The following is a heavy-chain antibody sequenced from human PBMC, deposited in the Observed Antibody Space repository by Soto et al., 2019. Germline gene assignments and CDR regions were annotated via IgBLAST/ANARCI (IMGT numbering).Heavy chain of an antibody. CDR3: TVRRSGWYPGTYYYGMDV. D-gene: IGHD6-19*01. V-gene: IGHV3-15*07. CDR1: GFTFSNAW. Sequence: GGSLRLSCAASGFTFSNAWMNWVRQAPGKGLEWVGRIKSKTDGGTTDYAAPVKGRFTISRDDSKNTLYLQMNSLKTEDTAVYYCTVRRSGWYPGTYYYGMDVWGQGTTVTVSS. CDR2: IKSKTDGGTT. J-gene: IGHJ6*02.